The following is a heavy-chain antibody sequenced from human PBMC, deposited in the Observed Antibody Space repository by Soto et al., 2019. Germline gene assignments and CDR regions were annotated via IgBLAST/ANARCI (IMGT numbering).Heavy chain of an antibody. V-gene: IGHV1-18*01. D-gene: IGHD6-13*01. Sequence: ASVKVSCKSSGYTFSTYGISCVRQAPGQGLEWMGWISTYNGNTDYAQKLQGRVTMTTDTSTSTAYMELRSLTSDDTAVYYCARGAGGSSWYYFDYWGQGTPVTVSS. CDR1: GYTFSTYG. CDR3: ARGAGGSSWYYFDY. J-gene: IGHJ4*01. CDR2: ISTYNGNT.